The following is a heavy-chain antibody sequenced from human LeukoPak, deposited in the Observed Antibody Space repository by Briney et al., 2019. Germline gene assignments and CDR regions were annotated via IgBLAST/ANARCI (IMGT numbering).Heavy chain of an antibody. D-gene: IGHD3-22*01. CDR3: ARENYDILGYGNFDY. CDR2: ISGYGTDT. V-gene: IGHV3-23*01. Sequence: AGGSLRLSCAASGFTFDNCAMNWVRQAPGKGLEEVAAISGYGTDTYYADSVKGRFTISRDNSKNTLYLQMNSLRAEDTAVYYCARENYDILGYGNFDYWGQGTLVTVSA. J-gene: IGHJ4*02. CDR1: GFTFDNCA.